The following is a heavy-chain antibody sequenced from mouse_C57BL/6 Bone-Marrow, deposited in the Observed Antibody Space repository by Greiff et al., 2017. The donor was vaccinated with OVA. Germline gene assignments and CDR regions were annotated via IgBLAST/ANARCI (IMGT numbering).Heavy chain of an antibody. Sequence: DVKLVESGGGLVQPGGSMKLSCVASGFTFSNYWMNWVRQSPEQGLEWVAQIRLKSDNYATHYAESVKGRFTISTDDSKSSVYLQMNDLRAEDTGIYYCTANWDYFDYWGQGTTLTVSS. CDR2: IRLKSDNYAT. J-gene: IGHJ2*01. CDR1: GFTFSNYW. V-gene: IGHV6-3*01. D-gene: IGHD4-1*01. CDR3: TANWDYFDY.